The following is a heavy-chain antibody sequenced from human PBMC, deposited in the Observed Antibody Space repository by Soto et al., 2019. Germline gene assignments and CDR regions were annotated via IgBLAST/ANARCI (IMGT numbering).Heavy chain of an antibody. CDR1: GGSXSRGGYY. V-gene: IGHV4-31*03. CDR2: IYYSGST. CDR3: ARVFGFGGMDV. J-gene: IGHJ6*02. D-gene: IGHD3-10*01. Sequence: SETLSLTCTVSGGSXSRGGYYWSWIRQHPGKGLEWIGYIYYSGSTYYNPSLKSRVTISVDTSKNQFSLKLSSVTAADTAVYYCARVFGFGGMDVWGQGTTVTVSS.